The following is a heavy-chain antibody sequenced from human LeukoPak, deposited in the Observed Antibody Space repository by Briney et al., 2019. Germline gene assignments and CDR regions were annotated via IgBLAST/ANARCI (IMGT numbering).Heavy chain of an antibody. CDR3: ARAPGYCSGGSCLDY. CDR2: IIPIFGTA. J-gene: IGHJ4*02. Sequence: SVKVSCKASGGTFSSYAISWVRQAPGQGLEWMGRIIPIFGTANYAQKFQGRVTITTEESTRTAYMELSSLRSEDTAVYYCARAPGYCSGGSCLDYWGQGTLVTVSS. CDR1: GGTFSSYA. V-gene: IGHV1-69*05. D-gene: IGHD2-15*01.